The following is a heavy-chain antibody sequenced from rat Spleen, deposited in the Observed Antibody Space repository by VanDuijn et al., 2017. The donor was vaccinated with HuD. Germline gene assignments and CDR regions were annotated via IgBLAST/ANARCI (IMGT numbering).Heavy chain of an antibody. J-gene: IGHJ2*01. Sequence: EVQLVESDGGLVQPGRSLKLSCAASGFTFSDYYMAWVRQAPTKGLEWVATISSDGRRNYYRDSVKGRFTISRDNAKSSLYLQMDSLRSADTATYYCASPAGYFDYWGQGVMVTVSS. CDR2: ISSDGRRN. D-gene: IGHD1-4*01. CDR1: GFTFSDYY. V-gene: IGHV5-29*01. CDR3: ASPAGYFDY.